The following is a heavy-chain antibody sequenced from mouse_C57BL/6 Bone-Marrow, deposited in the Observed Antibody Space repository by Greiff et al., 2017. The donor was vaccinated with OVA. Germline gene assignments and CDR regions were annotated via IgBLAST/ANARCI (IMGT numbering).Heavy chain of an antibody. CDR3: ARGRYGSSLYWYFDV. D-gene: IGHD1-1*01. V-gene: IGHV14-3*01. J-gene: IGHJ1*03. CDR1: GFNIKNTY. CDR2: IDPANGNT. Sequence: EVQLVESVAELVRPGASVKLSCTASGFNIKNTYMHWVKQRPEQGLEWIGRIDPANGNTKYAPKFQGKATITADKSSSTAYMQLSSLTYEDSAVYYCARGRYGSSLYWYFDVWGTGTTVTVSS.